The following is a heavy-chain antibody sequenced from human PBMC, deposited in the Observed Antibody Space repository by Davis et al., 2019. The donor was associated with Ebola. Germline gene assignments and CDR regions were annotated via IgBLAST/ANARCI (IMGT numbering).Heavy chain of an antibody. CDR1: GYKFTDYG. CDR3: AKDGVGATSFDY. CDR2: ISTYNGHT. D-gene: IGHD1-26*01. Sequence: ASVKVSCKASGYKFTDYGISWVRQAPGQGLEWMGWISTYNGHTNYAQNLQGRVTMTTDTSTTTAYMELRSLRSDDTALYYCAKDGVGATSFDYWGQGTLVTVSS. J-gene: IGHJ4*02. V-gene: IGHV1-18*01.